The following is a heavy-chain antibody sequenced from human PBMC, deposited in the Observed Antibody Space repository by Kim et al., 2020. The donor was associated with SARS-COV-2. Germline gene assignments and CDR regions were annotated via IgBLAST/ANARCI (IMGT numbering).Heavy chain of an antibody. Sequence: GGSLRLSCAASGFTFSNAWMSWVRQAPGKGLEWVGRIKSKTDGGTTDYAAPVKGRFTISRDDSKNTLYLQMNSLKTEDTAVYYCTTGLVRDPFSILEWLLNDYWGQGTLVTVSS. CDR2: IKSKTDGGTT. D-gene: IGHD3-3*01. V-gene: IGHV3-15*01. J-gene: IGHJ4*02. CDR1: GFTFSNAW. CDR3: TTGLVRDPFSILEWLLNDY.